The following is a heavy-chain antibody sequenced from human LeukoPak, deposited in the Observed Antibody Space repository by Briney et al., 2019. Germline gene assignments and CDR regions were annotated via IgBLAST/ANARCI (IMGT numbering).Heavy chain of an antibody. J-gene: IGHJ5*02. CDR2: TYYRSKWYN. D-gene: IGHD6-19*01. V-gene: IGHV6-1*01. Sequence: SQTLSLTCAISGDSVSSNSAAWNWLRQSPSRGLEWLGRTYYRSKWYNDYAVSVKSRITINPDTSKNQFSLQLNSVTPEDTAVYYCARVRYSSGWYGDNWFDPWGQGTLVTVSS. CDR3: ARVRYSSGWYGDNWFDP. CDR1: GDSVSSNSAA.